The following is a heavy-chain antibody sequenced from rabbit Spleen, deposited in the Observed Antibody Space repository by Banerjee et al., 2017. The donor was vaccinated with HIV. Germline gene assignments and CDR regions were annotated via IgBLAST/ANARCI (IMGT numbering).Heavy chain of an antibody. CDR3: ARDTGSSFSSYGMDL. Sequence: QEQLVESGGGLVQPEGSLTLTCKASEFDFSSNAMCWVRQAPGKGLEWIACIDIGSSGFTYFATWAKGRFTISKTSSTTVTLQMTRLTAADTATYFCARDTGSSFSSYGMDLWGPGTLVTVS. J-gene: IGHJ6*01. D-gene: IGHD8-1*01. CDR2: IDIGSSGFT. V-gene: IGHV1S45*01. CDR1: EFDFSSNA.